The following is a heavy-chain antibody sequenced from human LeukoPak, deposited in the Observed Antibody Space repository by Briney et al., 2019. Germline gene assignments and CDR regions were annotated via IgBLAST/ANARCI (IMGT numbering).Heavy chain of an antibody. CDR2: ISGSGGST. CDR1: GFTFTIYA. D-gene: IGHD2-2*01. J-gene: IGHJ6*03. CDR3: TKEGQLRNYYMDV. Sequence: GGSLRLSCAASGFTFTIYAMTWVRQAPGKGLEWVSAISGSGGSTFYADSVKGRFTISRDSSKNTLYLQMNNLRAEDTAVYYCTKEGQLRNYYMDVWGKGTTVTVSS. V-gene: IGHV3-23*01.